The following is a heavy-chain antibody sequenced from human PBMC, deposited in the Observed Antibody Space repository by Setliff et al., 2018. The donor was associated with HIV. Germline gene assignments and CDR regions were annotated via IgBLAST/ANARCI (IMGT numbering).Heavy chain of an antibody. CDR1: GYTFGAYY. D-gene: IGHD3-22*01. Sequence: ASVKVSCKASGYTFGAYYMHWLRQAPGQGLEWLGWINAKSGGTNNAQKFQGRVIVTRDTSINTAYVEMRSLRLDDTAVYFCARGRTYDSSGYIGNWFDPWGQGTLVTVSS. V-gene: IGHV1-2*02. CDR2: INAKSGGT. J-gene: IGHJ5*02. CDR3: ARGRTYDSSGYIGNWFDP.